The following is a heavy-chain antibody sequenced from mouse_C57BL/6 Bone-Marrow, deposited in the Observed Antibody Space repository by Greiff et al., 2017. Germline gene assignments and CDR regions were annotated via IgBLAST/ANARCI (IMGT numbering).Heavy chain of an antibody. CDR3: ARPYDGSSHCYFDV. Sequence: EVQLVESGGGLVKPGGSLKLSCAASGFTFSDYGMHWVRQAPEKGLEWVAYISSGSSTIYYADTVKGRFTISIDNAKYTLFLQMTSLRSEDAAMYYCARPYDGSSHCYFDVWGTGTTVTVSS. CDR1: GFTFSDYG. CDR2: ISSGSSTI. J-gene: IGHJ1*03. V-gene: IGHV5-17*01. D-gene: IGHD1-1*01.